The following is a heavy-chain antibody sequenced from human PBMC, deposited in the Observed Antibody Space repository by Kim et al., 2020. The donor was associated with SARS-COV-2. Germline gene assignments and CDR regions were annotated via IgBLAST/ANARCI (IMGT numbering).Heavy chain of an antibody. V-gene: IGHV1-3*01. CDR1: GHIFTRDS. CDR3: LGGFYFDY. J-gene: IGHJ4*02. D-gene: IGHD3-16*01. Sequence: ASVKVSCKTSGHIFTRDSIHWVRQAPGQGLEWMGGIDCGNGNTIYSQKFQGRVTFTTDTSASTAYMELSSLRSEDSAVYYCLGGFYFDYWGQGTLVTVS. CDR2: IDCGNGNT.